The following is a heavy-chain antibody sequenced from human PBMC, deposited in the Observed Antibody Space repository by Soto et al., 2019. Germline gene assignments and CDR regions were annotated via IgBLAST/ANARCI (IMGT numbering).Heavy chain of an antibody. Sequence: VQLLESGGGLVQPGGSLRLSCAASGFTFSSYAMSWVRQAPGKGLEWVSAISGSGGSTYYADSVKGRFTISRDNSKNTLYLQMNSLRAEDTAVYYCAKGSNVLLWFGEAHYYYGMDVWGQGTTVTVSS. V-gene: IGHV3-23*01. CDR1: GFTFSSYA. D-gene: IGHD3-10*01. CDR3: AKGSNVLLWFGEAHYYYGMDV. CDR2: ISGSGGST. J-gene: IGHJ6*02.